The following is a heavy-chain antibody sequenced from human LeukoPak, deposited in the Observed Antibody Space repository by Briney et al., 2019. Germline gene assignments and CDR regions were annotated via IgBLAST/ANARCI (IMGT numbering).Heavy chain of an antibody. V-gene: IGHV1-2*02. CDR3: ERRSGSYTIRAFDI. J-gene: IGHJ3*02. D-gene: IGHD1-26*01. CDR2: INPNSGGT. CDR1: GCTFTGYY. Sequence: ASVKVSCKASGCTFTGYYMHWVRQAPGQGLEWMGWINPNSGGTNYAQKFQGRVTMTRDTSISTAYMELSRLRSDDTAVYYCERRSGSYTIRAFDIWGQGTMVTVSS.